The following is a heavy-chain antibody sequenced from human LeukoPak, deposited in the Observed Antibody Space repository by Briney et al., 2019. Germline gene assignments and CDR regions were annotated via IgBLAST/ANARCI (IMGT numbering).Heavy chain of an antibody. J-gene: IGHJ4*02. D-gene: IGHD2-15*01. CDR3: ARGGSSWYVDY. V-gene: IGHV1-18*04. CDR1: GYTFTDYG. Sequence: ASVKVSCKASGYTFTDYGLTWVRQAPGQGLEWMGWISAYNGNTNYAQRLQGRVTMTADTSASTAYMELRSLRSDDTAVYYCARGGSSWYVDYWGQGTLVTVSS. CDR2: ISAYNGNT.